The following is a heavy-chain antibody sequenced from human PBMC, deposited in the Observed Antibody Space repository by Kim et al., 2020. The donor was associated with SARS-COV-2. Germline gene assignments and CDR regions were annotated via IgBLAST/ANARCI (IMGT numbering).Heavy chain of an antibody. CDR2: ISNSGGGT. V-gene: IGHV3-23*01. J-gene: IGHJ4*02. D-gene: IGHD1-26*01. CDR1: GFTFSSYS. CDR3: AKESGLL. Sequence: GGSLRLSCAASGFTFSSYSMTWARQAPGKGLEWVSVISNSGGGTLYADSVKGRFTISRDNPKNTLYLQMNSLRAEDTAVYYCAKESGLLWGQGILVTVSS.